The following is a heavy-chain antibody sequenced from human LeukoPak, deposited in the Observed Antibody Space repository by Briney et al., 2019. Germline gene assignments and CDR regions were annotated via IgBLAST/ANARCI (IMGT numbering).Heavy chain of an antibody. CDR1: GFTFSSYA. CDR2: ISGSGGST. J-gene: IGHJ6*02. Sequence: PGGSLRLSCAASGFTFSSYAMSWVRQAPGKGLEWVSAISGSGGSTYYADSVKGRFTISRDNSKNTLYLQMNSLRAEDTALYYCAKANDFWSGYTYYYGMDVWGQGTTVTVSS. V-gene: IGHV3-23*01. D-gene: IGHD3-3*01. CDR3: AKANDFWSGYTYYYGMDV.